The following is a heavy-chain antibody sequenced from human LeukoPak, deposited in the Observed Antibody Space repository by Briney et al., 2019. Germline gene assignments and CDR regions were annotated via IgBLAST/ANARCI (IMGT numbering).Heavy chain of an antibody. CDR1: GFTFSSSA. CDR3: ARGSGWPDY. CDR2: ISNNGGYT. Sequence: GGSLRLSCAASGFTFSSSAMSWVRQAPGKGLEWVSAISNNGGYTYYADSVQGRFTISRDNAKNTLYLQMNSLRAEDTAVYYCARGSGWPDYWGQGTLVTVSS. V-gene: IGHV3-23*01. D-gene: IGHD6-19*01. J-gene: IGHJ4*02.